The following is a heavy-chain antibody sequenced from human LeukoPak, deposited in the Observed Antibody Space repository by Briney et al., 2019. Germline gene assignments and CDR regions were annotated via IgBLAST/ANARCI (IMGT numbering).Heavy chain of an antibody. V-gene: IGHV3-53*01. J-gene: IGHJ4*02. D-gene: IGHD3-10*01. CDR1: GFTVSSNY. CDR3: ARVTGSYYPFDY. Sequence: LPGGSQRLSCAASGFTVSSNYMSWVRQAPGKGLEWVSIIYSGGSTYYADSVKGRFTISRDNSKNTLYLQMNSLRAEDTAVYYCARVTGSYYPFDYWGQGTLVTVSS. CDR2: IYSGGST.